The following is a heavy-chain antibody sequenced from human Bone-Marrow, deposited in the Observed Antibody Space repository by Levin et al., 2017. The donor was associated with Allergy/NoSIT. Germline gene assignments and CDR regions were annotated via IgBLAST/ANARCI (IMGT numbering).Heavy chain of an antibody. V-gene: IGHV3-48*01. CDR1: GFTFSSYS. CDR2: ISSSSSTI. D-gene: IGHD5-18*01. CDR3: ARGYGLNYWYFDR. J-gene: IGHJ2*01. Sequence: GGSLRLSCAASGFTFSSYSMNWVRQAPGKGLEWVSYISSSSSTIYYADSVKGRFTISRDNAKNSLYLQMNSLRAEDTAVYYCARGYGLNYWYFDRWGRGTLVTVSS.